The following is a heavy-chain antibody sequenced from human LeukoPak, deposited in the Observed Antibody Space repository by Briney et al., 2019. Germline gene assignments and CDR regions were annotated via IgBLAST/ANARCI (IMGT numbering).Heavy chain of an antibody. V-gene: IGHV3-7*03. CDR2: IKPDGSEK. J-gene: IGHJ4*02. CDR3: ARAEGATMLDC. CDR1: GFTFSSYW. Sequence: PGGSLRLSCAASGFTFSSYWMTWVRQAPGKGLEWVANIKPDGSEKYYVDSVRGRFTISRDNAKNSLYLQMNSLRAEDTAVYYCARAEGATMLDCWGQGTLVTVSS. D-gene: IGHD5-12*01.